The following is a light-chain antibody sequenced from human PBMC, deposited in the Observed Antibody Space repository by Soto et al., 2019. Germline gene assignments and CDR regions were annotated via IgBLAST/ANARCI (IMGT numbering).Light chain of an antibody. CDR3: QQYSTDPLT. CDR2: DAS. CDR1: QSITTF. Sequence: DIQMTQSPSTLSASIGYIFTITGRSSQSITTFLAWYQQKPGKAPQILIYDASKLEPGVPSRLSGGGSGTEFTLTISSLQPDHFETYYCQQYSTDPLTFGGGTKVDIK. J-gene: IGKJ4*01. V-gene: IGKV1-5*01.